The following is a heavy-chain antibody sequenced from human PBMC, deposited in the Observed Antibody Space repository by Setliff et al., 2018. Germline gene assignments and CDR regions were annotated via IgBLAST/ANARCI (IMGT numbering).Heavy chain of an antibody. Sequence: SETLSLTCSVSGGSISSGGFYWSWIRQSAGRGLEWIGHFHTGGATDYNLSLKSRVTISLDSSKNQFSLRLSSVTAADAAVYFCARESATIGEFPLYYFDKWGQGIPVTVSA. CDR3: ARESATIGEFPLYYFDK. V-gene: IGHV4-61*09. CDR2: FHTGGAT. CDR1: GGSISSGGFY. J-gene: IGHJ4*02. D-gene: IGHD3-10*01.